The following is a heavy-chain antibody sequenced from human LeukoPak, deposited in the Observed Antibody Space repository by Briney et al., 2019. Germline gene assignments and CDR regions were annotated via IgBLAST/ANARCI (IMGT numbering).Heavy chain of an antibody. D-gene: IGHD6-13*01. Sequence: GGSLRLSCAASGFTFGSYGMHWVRQAPGKGLEWVAFIRYDGSNKYYADSVKGRFTISRDNSKNTLYLQMNSLRAEDTAVYYCARDSTRRIAAAGTPDYWGQGTLVTVSS. J-gene: IGHJ4*02. CDR1: GFTFGSYG. CDR3: ARDSTRRIAAAGTPDY. CDR2: IRYDGSNK. V-gene: IGHV3-30*02.